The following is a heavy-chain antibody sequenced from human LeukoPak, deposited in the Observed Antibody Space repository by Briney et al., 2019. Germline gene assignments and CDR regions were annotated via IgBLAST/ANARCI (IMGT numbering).Heavy chain of an antibody. CDR1: GFTFSSYA. Sequence: GGSLRLSCAASGFTFSSYAMSWVRQAPGKGLEWVSAISGSGGSTYYADSVKGRFTISRDNSKNTLYLQMNSLRAEDTAVYYCAKSREHYGSGFVTDYWGQGTLVTVPS. D-gene: IGHD3-10*01. J-gene: IGHJ4*02. CDR2: ISGSGGST. V-gene: IGHV3-23*01. CDR3: AKSREHYGSGFVTDY.